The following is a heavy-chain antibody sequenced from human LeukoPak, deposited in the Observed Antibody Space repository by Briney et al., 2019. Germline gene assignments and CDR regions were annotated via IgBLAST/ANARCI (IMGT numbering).Heavy chain of an antibody. J-gene: IGHJ3*02. Sequence: SETLSLTCAVYGGSFSGYYWSWIRQPPGEGLEWIGEINHSGSTNYNPSPKSRVTISVDTSKNQFSLKLSSVTAADTAVYYCAREPQWNDAFDIWGQGTMVTVSS. V-gene: IGHV4-34*01. CDR3: AREPQWNDAFDI. CDR1: GGSFSGYY. D-gene: IGHD6-19*01. CDR2: INHSGST.